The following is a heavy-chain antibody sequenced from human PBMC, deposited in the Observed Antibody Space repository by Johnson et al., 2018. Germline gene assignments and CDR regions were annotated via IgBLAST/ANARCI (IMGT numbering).Heavy chain of an antibody. CDR2: FYAADSDA. CDR1: GYSFSSYW. D-gene: IGHD3/OR15-3a*01. CDR3: ASLGEGDFWTDPPGS. J-gene: IGHJ3*01. Sequence: VQLVQSGAEVKKPGESLKISCKGSGYSFSSYWIGWVRQMPGKGLEWMGLFYAADSDARYSPSFHGQVTMSVYQSISSAYPQWRSLKASDTAMCYCASLGEGDFWTDPPGSWGQGAIVTVSS. V-gene: IGHV5-51*03.